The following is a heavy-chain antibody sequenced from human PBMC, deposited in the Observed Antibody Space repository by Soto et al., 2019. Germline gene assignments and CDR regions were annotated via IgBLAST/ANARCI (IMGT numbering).Heavy chain of an antibody. V-gene: IGHV4-30-2*01. CDR3: ARLDAYNSFDF. CDR1: GYSINSGGYY. J-gene: IGHJ4*02. Sequence: SETLSLTCAVSGYSINSGGYYWSWIRQPPGRGLEWVGYIFHNGATFYNPSLKSRATISVDRSKNQISLNMHSLTAADTAVYYCARLDAYNSFDFWGQGALVTV. CDR2: IFHNGAT. D-gene: IGHD2-2*01.